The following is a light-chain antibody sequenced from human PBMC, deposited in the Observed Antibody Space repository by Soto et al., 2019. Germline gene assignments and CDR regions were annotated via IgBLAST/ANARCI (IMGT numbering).Light chain of an antibody. CDR1: QSVSRY. J-gene: IGKJ4*01. CDR3: QQRSNCGT. Sequence: EIVLTQSPATLYLSPGERDTLSCRASQSVSRYVAWYQQKPGQAPRLLIYDASKRATGIPARFSGSASGTDWTLAISSLEPEDLTVYYCQQRSNCGTFGGGTKVQIK. V-gene: IGKV3-11*01. CDR2: DAS.